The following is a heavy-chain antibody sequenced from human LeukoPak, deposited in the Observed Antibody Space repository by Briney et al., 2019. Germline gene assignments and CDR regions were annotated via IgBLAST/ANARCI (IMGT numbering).Heavy chain of an antibody. D-gene: IGHD1-26*01. CDR3: ARGRRATRRGNWFDP. CDR1: GGTFSSYA. Sequence: ASVKVSCKACGGTFSSYAISWVRQAPGQGLERMGWMNPNSGNTGYAQKFQGRVTMTRNTSISTAYMELSSLRSEDTAVYYCARGRRATRRGNWFDPWGQGTLVTVSS. J-gene: IGHJ5*02. V-gene: IGHV1-8*02. CDR2: MNPNSGNT.